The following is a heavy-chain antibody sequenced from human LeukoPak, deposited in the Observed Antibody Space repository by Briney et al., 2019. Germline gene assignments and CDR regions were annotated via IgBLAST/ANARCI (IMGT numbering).Heavy chain of an antibody. CDR2: IYYSGST. CDR3: ARLVPAGDYFDY. CDR1: GGSISSYY. J-gene: IGHJ4*02. D-gene: IGHD3-10*01. V-gene: IGHV4-59*12. Sequence: KPSETLSLTCTVSGGSISSYYWSWIRQPPGKGLEWIGYIYYSGSTYYNPSLKSRVTMSVDTSKNQFSLKLSSVTAADTAVYYCARLVPAGDYFDYWGQGTLVTVSS.